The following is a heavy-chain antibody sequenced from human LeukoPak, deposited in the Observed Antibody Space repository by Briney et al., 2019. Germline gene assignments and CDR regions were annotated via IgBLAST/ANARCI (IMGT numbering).Heavy chain of an antibody. CDR2: INWNGGST. D-gene: IGHD3-10*01. J-gene: IGHJ4*02. CDR3: ARGARGVSGYYFDY. V-gene: IGHV3-20*04. Sequence: GGSLRLSCAASGFTFDDYGMSWVRQAPGKGVEWGSGINWNGGSTDYANSVKGRFTISRDNAKNSLYLQMNSLRAEDTALYYCARGARGVSGYYFDYWGQGTLVTVSS. CDR1: GFTFDDYG.